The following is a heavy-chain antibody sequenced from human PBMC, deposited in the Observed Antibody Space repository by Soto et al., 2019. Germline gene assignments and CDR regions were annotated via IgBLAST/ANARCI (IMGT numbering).Heavy chain of an antibody. D-gene: IGHD2-2*01. Sequence: GGSLRLSCAASGFTFSSYSMNWVRQAPGKGLEWVSSISSSSSYIYYADSVKGRFTISRDNAKNSLYLQMNSLRAEDTAVYYCARGGPVVPAAMRFPEMDVWGKGTTVTVSS. CDR3: ARGGPVVPAAMRFPEMDV. CDR1: GFTFSSYS. CDR2: ISSSSSYI. V-gene: IGHV3-21*01. J-gene: IGHJ6*04.